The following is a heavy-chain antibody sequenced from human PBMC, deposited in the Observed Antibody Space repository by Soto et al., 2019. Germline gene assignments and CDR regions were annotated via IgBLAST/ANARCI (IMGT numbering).Heavy chain of an antibody. CDR1: GFTFSSYA. CDR3: ARVYGALWDY. Sequence: VQLVESGGGVVQPGRSLRLSCAASGFTFSSYAMHWVRQAPGKGLEWVAVISYDGSNKYYADSVKGRFTISRDNSKNTLYLQMNSLRAEDTAVYYCARVYGALWDYWGQGTLVTVSS. D-gene: IGHD3-10*01. CDR2: ISYDGSNK. V-gene: IGHV3-30-3*01. J-gene: IGHJ4*02.